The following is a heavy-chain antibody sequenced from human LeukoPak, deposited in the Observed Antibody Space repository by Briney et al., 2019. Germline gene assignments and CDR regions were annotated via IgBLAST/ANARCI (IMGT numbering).Heavy chain of an antibody. CDR3: ARGLYEFCSGGSCYSYYFDY. Sequence: GGSLRLSCAASGFTFDDYAMHWVRQAPGKGLEWVSGITWNGGIIGYADSVKGRFTISRDNAKNSLYLQMNSLRAEDTAVYYCARGLYEFCSGGSCYSYYFDYWGQGTLVTVSS. D-gene: IGHD2-15*01. CDR1: GFTFDDYA. CDR2: ITWNGGII. V-gene: IGHV3-9*01. J-gene: IGHJ4*02.